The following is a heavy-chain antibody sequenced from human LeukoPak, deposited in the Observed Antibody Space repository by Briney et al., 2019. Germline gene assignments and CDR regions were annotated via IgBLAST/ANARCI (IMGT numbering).Heavy chain of an antibody. CDR3: VSFYETD. CDR2: INGDGSWT. D-gene: IGHD2-2*01. CDR1: GNYW. Sequence: GGSLRLSCAASGNYWMHWVRQAPGKGLVWVSHINGDGSWTTYADSVKGRFTISKDNAKNTVYLQMNNLRAEDTAVYYCVSFYETDWGRGTLVTVSS. J-gene: IGHJ4*02. V-gene: IGHV3-74*01.